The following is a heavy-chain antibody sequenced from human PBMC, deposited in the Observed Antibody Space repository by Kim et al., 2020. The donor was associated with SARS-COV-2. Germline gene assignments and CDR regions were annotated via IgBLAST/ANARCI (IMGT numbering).Heavy chain of an antibody. D-gene: IGHD6-13*01. V-gene: IGHV3-15*01. J-gene: IGHJ6*02. Sequence: PVKGRFTISRDDSKNTLYLQMNSLKTEDTAVYYCKGSSSWYDYYYYGMDVWGQGTTVTVSS. CDR3: KGSSSWYDYYYYGMDV.